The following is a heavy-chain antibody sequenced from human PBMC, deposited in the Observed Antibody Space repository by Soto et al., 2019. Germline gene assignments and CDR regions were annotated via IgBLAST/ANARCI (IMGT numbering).Heavy chain of an antibody. CDR3: AKEIASSWLYYYAYGMDG. Sequence: GGSLGLSCAASGFPFSSYAMSLVRQSPGKGLEWVSAISGSGGSTYYADSVKGRFTISRDNSKNTLYLQMNSLRAEDTAVYYCAKEIASSWLYYYAYGMDGWGQGITFTVFS. J-gene: IGHJ6*02. CDR1: GFPFSSYA. V-gene: IGHV3-23*01. D-gene: IGHD6-13*01. CDR2: ISGSGGST.